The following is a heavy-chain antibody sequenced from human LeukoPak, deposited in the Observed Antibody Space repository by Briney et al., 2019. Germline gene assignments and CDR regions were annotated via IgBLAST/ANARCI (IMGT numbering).Heavy chain of an antibody. CDR3: ARNKAITAFFGMNV. CDR1: GFTFSDYA. J-gene: IGHJ6*02. D-gene: IGHD2/OR15-2a*01. V-gene: IGHV3-30*03. Sequence: GGSLRLSCAASGFTFSDYAMRWVRQAPGKGLEWVAVISYGRTYTHHADSLKGRFTISRDNSRDTLYLQINSLRPEHTALYYCARNKAITAFFGMNVWGQGTTIIGSS. CDR2: ISYGRTYT.